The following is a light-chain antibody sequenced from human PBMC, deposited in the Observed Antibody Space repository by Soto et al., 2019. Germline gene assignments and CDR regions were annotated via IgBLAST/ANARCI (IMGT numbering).Light chain of an antibody. CDR3: SSYAGGIKWV. J-gene: IGLJ3*02. CDR1: SGDVGGYNF. CDR2: EVS. Sequence: QSVLTQPPSASGSPGQSVTISCTGTSGDVGGYNFVSWYQQHPGKAPKFMIYEVSKRPSGVPDRFSGSKSGNTASLTVSGLHAEDEADYYCSSYAGGIKWVFGGGTKLTVL. V-gene: IGLV2-8*01.